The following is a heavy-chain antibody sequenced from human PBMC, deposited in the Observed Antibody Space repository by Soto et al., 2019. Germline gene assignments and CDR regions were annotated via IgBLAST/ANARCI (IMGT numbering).Heavy chain of an antibody. V-gene: IGHV1-46*01. CDR3: ARDDEGGSGYPLSYYYYYGMDV. Sequence: GASVKVSCKASGYTFTSYYMHWVRQAPGQGLEWMGIINPSGGSTSYAQKFQGRVTMTRDASTSTVYMELSSLRSEDTAVYYCARDDEGGSGYPLSYYYYYGMDVWGQGTTVTVSS. CDR2: INPSGGST. CDR1: GYTFTSYY. D-gene: IGHD3-3*01. J-gene: IGHJ6*02.